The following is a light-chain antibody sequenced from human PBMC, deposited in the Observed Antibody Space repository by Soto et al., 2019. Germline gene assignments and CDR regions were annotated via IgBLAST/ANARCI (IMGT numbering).Light chain of an antibody. CDR2: GVY. Sequence: SLLTQPAPLSGAPGQSVTSSCTGTSSDVGGYDCVSWYQQYPGEDPKLMIYGVYNRPSGVSNRFSGYKSGNTASLTISGLQAEDEADYYCRSYTSSSSYVFGTGTKVTVL. J-gene: IGLJ1*01. CDR1: SSDVGGYDC. V-gene: IGLV2-14*01. CDR3: RSYTSSSSYV.